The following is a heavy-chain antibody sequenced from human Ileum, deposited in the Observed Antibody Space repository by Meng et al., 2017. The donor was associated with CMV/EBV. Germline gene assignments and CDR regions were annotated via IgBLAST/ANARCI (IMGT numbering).Heavy chain of an antibody. D-gene: IGHD2-21*02. CDR3: AREAYCGGDCRWFDP. J-gene: IGHJ5*02. CDR2: LYTTGTI. CDR1: ADSLSTYS. Sequence: QVQLQESGPGLVKPSETLSLTCTVSADSLSTYSWHWIRQPAGKGLEWIGRLYTTGTIKYNPSLMSRVTISVDTSKNQFSLKLSSVTAADTAVYYCAREAYCGGDCRWFDPWGQGTLVTVSS. V-gene: IGHV4-4*07.